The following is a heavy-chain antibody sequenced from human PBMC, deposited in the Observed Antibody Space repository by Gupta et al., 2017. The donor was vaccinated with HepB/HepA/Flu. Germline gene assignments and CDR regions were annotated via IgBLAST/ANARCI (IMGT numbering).Heavy chain of an antibody. D-gene: IGHD1/OR15-1a*01. V-gene: IGHV4-34*01. J-gene: IGHJ6*03. CDR1: GGSFSGYY. Sequence: QVQLQQWGAGLLKPSETLSLTCAVYGGSFSGYYWSWIRQPPGKGLEWIGEINHSGSTNYNPSLKSRVTISVDTSKNQFSLKLSSVTAADTAVYYCARLTRGYHSYYYYCMDVWGKGTTVTVSS. CDR3: ARLTRGYHSYYYYCMDV. CDR2: INHSGST.